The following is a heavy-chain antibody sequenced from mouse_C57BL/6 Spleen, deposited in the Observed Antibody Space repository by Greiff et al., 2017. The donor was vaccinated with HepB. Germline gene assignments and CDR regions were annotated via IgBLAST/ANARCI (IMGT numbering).Heavy chain of an antibody. Sequence: VQLQQSGPELVKPGASVKMSCKASGYTFTDYNMHWVKQSHGKSLEWIGYINPNNGGTSYNQKFKGKATLTVNKSSSTAYMELRSLTSEDSAVYYCARYYGSSLNWYFDVWGTGTTVTVSS. D-gene: IGHD1-1*01. CDR3: ARYYGSSLNWYFDV. V-gene: IGHV1-22*01. J-gene: IGHJ1*03. CDR1: GYTFTDYN. CDR2: INPNNGGT.